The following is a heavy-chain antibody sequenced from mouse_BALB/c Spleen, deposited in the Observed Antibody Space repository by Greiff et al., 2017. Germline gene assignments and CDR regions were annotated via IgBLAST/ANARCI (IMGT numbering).Heavy chain of an antibody. Sequence: EVKLMESGGGLVKPGGSLKLSCAASGFTFSSYTMSWVRQTPEKRLEWVATISSGGSYTYYPDSVKGRFTISRDNAKNTLYLQMSSLKSEDTAMYYCTSSSTLFDYWGQGTTLTVSS. CDR3: TSSSTLFDY. CDR2: ISSGGSYT. CDR1: GFTFSSYT. J-gene: IGHJ2*01. V-gene: IGHV5-6-4*01. D-gene: IGHD1-1*01.